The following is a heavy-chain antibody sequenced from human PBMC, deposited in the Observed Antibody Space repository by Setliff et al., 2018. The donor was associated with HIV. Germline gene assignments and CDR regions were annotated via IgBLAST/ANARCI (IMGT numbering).Heavy chain of an antibody. CDR3: AKLGSKNWGNWYFDL. CDR2: IKSDGSST. D-gene: IGHD7-27*01. J-gene: IGHJ2*01. V-gene: IGHV3-74*01. CDR1: GFTFSSYW. Sequence: GGSLRLSCAASGFTFSSYWMYWVRRAPGKGLVWVSRIKSDGSSTSYADSVKGRFTISRDNAKNTLYLQMNSLRAEDTAVYYCAKLGSKNWGNWYFDLWGRGTLVTVSS.